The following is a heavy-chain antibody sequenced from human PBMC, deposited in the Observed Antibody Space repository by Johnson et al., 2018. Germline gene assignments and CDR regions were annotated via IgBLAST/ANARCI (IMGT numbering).Heavy chain of an antibody. CDR3: ARGIVGATGAFDI. J-gene: IGHJ3*02. CDR1: GFTFSSYS. CDR2: ISSSSSYI. Sequence: VQLVQSGGGLVKPGGSLRLSCAASGFTFSSYSMNWVRQAPGKGLEWVSSISSSSSYIYYADSVKGRFTISRNNAKNSLYLQMNSLRAEDTAVYNCARGIVGATGAFDIGGQGTMVTVSS. V-gene: IGHV3-21*01. D-gene: IGHD1-26*01.